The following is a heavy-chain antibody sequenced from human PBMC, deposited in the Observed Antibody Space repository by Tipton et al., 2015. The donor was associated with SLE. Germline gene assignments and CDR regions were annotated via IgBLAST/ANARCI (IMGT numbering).Heavy chain of an antibody. D-gene: IGHD2-2*01. CDR2: ISDRSSYI. V-gene: IGHV3-21*01. CDR1: GFTFSSYS. CDR3: ARDRCSRTSCENWFDP. Sequence: GSLRLSCAASGFTFSSYSMNWVRQAPGKGLEWVSSISDRSSYIYYADSVKGRFTISRDNAKNSLYLQMNSLRAEDTAVYYCARDRCSRTSCENWFDPWGQGTLVTVSS. J-gene: IGHJ5*02.